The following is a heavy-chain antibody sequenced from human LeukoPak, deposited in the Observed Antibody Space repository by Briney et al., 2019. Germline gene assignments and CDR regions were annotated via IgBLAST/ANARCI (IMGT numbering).Heavy chain of an antibody. CDR2: IYPSDSDT. D-gene: IGHD6-19*01. CDR1: GYTFTSYW. CDR3: ARGGSGWSFYS. Sequence: GESLKISCKASGYTFTSYWIGWGRQMPGKGPEWMGLIYPSDSDTRYSPSFQGQVTISADKSISTAYLQWSSLKASDTAMYYCARGGSGWSFYSWGQGTLVTVSS. V-gene: IGHV5-51*01. J-gene: IGHJ5*01.